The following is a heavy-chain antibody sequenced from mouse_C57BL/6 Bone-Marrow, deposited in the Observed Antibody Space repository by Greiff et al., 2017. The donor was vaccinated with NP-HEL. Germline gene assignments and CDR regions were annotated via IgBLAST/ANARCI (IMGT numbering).Heavy chain of an antibody. CDR3: ARSRAYYSNYVYAMDY. V-gene: IGHV1-72*01. D-gene: IGHD2-5*01. J-gene: IGHJ4*01. CDR2: IDPNSGGT. CDR1: GYTFTSYW. Sequence: QVQLKQPGAELVKPGASVKLSCKASGYTFTSYWMHWVKQRPGRGLEWIGRIDPNSGGTKYNEKFKSKATLTVDKPSSTAYMQLSSLTSEDSAVYYCARSRAYYSNYVYAMDYWGQGTSVTVSS.